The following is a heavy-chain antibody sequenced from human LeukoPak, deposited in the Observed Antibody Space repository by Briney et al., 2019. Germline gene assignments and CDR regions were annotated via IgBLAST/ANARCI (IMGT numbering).Heavy chain of an antibody. Sequence: PGGSLRLSCAASGFTFSSYGMHWVRQAPGKGLEWVAVIWYDGSNKYYADSVKGRFTISRDNSKNTLYLQMNSLRAEDTAVYYCAKSGDILTGYYPSGYFDYWGQGTLVTVSS. CDR3: AKSGDILTGYYPSGYFDY. CDR1: GFTFSSYG. V-gene: IGHV3-30*02. CDR2: IWYDGSNK. D-gene: IGHD3-9*01. J-gene: IGHJ4*02.